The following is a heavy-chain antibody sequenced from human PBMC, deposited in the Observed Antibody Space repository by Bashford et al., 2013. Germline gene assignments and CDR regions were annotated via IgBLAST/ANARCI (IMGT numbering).Heavy chain of an antibody. D-gene: IGHD3-9*01. CDR2: ISYDGSNK. J-gene: IGHJ6*02. CDR3: ARAPPIGRYFDWLLDQPYYGMDV. Sequence: VRQAPGKGLEWVAVISYDGSNKYYADSVKGRFTISRDNSKNTLYLQMNSLRAEDTAVYYCARAPPIGRYFDWLLDQPYYGMDVWGQGTTVTVSS. V-gene: IGHV3-30*01.